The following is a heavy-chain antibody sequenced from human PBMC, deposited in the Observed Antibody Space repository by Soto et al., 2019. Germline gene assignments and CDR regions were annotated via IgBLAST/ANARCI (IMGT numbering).Heavy chain of an antibody. V-gene: IGHV1-69*01. D-gene: IGHD6-19*01. CDR3: ARGLFGQPWLVGFDT. Sequence: QVHLVQSGAEVKKPGSSVKVSCKASGGSFSNYIFAWVRQAPGQGLEWMGGTIPMFATAQYAQKLQGRVTITADESTSTVHMDLTSLTADETAVYYCARGLFGQPWLVGFDTWGQGTLVTVSS. CDR1: GGSFSNYI. J-gene: IGHJ4*02. CDR2: TIPMFATA.